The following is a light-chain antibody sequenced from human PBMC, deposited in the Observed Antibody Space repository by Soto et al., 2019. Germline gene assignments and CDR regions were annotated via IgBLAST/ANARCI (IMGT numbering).Light chain of an antibody. CDR3: SSWTTSANYV. V-gene: IGLV2-14*01. Sequence: QSALSQPASVSESPGQSITISCTGTSSDVGAFNYVSWYQQHPGKAPQLMISEVSSRPAGVSNRFSGSKSGYSASLTISGLETEDEADYYCSSWTTSANYVFGTGTKLTVL. CDR1: SSDVGAFNY. CDR2: EVS. J-gene: IGLJ1*01.